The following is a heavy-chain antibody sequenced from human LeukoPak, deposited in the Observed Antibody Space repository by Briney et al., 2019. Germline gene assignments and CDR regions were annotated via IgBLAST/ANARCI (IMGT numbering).Heavy chain of an antibody. D-gene: IGHD2-15*01. Sequence: GGSLRLSCAASGFTFSSYEMNWVRQAPGKGLEWVSYISSSGSTIYYADSVKGRFTISRDNAKNSLYLQMNSLRAEDTAVYYCARDPLYCSGGSCYPTNDAFDIRGQGTMVTVSS. CDR2: ISSSGSTI. CDR3: ARDPLYCSGGSCYPTNDAFDI. CDR1: GFTFSSYE. J-gene: IGHJ3*02. V-gene: IGHV3-48*03.